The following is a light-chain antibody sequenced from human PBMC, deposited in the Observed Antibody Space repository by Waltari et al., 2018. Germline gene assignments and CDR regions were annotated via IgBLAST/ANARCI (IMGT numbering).Light chain of an antibody. V-gene: IGLV2-8*01. CDR1: SSDVGGYNY. J-gene: IGLJ2*01. Sequence: QSALTQPPSASGSPGQSVTISCTGTSSDVGGYNYVSWYQQHPGQAPKLMIYEVSKRPSGVPDRFSGSKSGNTASLTVSGLQAEDEADYYCSSYAGRNNVVFGGGTKLTVL. CDR3: SSYAGRNNVV. CDR2: EVS.